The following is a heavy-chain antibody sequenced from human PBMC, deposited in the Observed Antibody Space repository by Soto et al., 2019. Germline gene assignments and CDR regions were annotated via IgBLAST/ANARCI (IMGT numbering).Heavy chain of an antibody. D-gene: IGHD6-13*01. Sequence: QVQLVDSGGGVVQPGRSLRLSCAASGFTFISYAMHWVRQAPGKGLEWVAVISYDGSNKYYADSVKGRFTIYRDNSKNTLYLQMNSLRAEDTAVYYCARDLPVAAAAGMKSYNWFDPWGQGTLVTVSS. CDR2: ISYDGSNK. V-gene: IGHV3-30-3*01. CDR3: ARDLPVAAAAGMKSYNWFDP. J-gene: IGHJ5*02. CDR1: GFTFISYA.